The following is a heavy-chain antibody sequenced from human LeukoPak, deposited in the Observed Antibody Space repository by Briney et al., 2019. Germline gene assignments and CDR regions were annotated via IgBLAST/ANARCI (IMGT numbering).Heavy chain of an antibody. CDR2: ISSSSSYI. CDR3: VRETSDYYINWFDS. CDR1: GFTFSSYS. D-gene: IGHD3-22*01. J-gene: IGHJ5*01. V-gene: IGHV3-21*01. Sequence: GGSLRLSCAASGFTFSSYSMNWVRQAPGKGLEWVSSISSSSSYIYYADSVKGRFTISRDNAKNSLYLQMNSLRAEDTAVYYCVRETSDYYINWFDSWGQGTLVTVSS.